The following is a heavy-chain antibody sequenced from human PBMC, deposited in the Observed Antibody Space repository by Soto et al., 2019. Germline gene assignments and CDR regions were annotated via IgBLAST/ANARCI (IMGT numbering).Heavy chain of an antibody. Sequence: GGSRRRSCAGSELSFSSFAMSWVGQARKKGVEWVSAISARGGGTYYADSVKGRFTISSDDSKNTLYLQMNSLRAEDTAVYYCAKALGWPYYFDYWGQGTLVTVSS. CDR2: ISARGGGT. CDR3: AKALGWPYYFDY. D-gene: IGHD1-26*01. V-gene: IGHV3-23*01. CDR1: ELSFSSFA. J-gene: IGHJ4*02.